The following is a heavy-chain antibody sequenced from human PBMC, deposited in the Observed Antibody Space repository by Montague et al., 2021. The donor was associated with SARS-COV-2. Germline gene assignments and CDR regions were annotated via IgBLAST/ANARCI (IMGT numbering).Heavy chain of an antibody. J-gene: IGHJ6*02. V-gene: IGHV4-59*01. D-gene: IGHD3-10*01. CDR1: GGSISSYY. Sequence: SETLSLTCTVSGGSISSYYWSWIRQPPGKGLEWIGYIYYSGSTNYNPSLKSRVTISVDTSKNQFSLKLSSVTAADTAVYYYARGNVWFGELLRYYYYYGMDVWGQGTTVTVSS. CDR2: IYYSGST. CDR3: ARGNVWFGELLRYYYYYGMDV.